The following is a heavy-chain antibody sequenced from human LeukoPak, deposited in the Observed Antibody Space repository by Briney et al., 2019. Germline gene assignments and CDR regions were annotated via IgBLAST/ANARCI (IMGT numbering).Heavy chain of an antibody. Sequence: PSETLSLTCTVSGGSISNSSYYWGWIRQPPGKGLEWIGSMYYSGSTYYNPSLKSRATISVDTSKNQFSLKLSSVTAADTAVYYCARGRRVLPRPYFDYWGQGTLVTVSS. CDR3: ARGRRVLPRPYFDY. CDR2: MYYSGST. V-gene: IGHV4-39*01. CDR1: GGSISNSSYY. J-gene: IGHJ4*02. D-gene: IGHD2-15*01.